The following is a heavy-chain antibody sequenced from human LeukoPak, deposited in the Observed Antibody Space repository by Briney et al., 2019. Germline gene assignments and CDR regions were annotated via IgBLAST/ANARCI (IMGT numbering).Heavy chain of an antibody. Sequence: PGVSLRLSCAASGFTFNIYGMHWVRQAPGKGLEWVAYIRYDGSDKYYAESLKGRFTISRDNSKNTLYLQMNSLRAEDTALYYCARSTRARYFDLWGRGTLVTVSS. CDR1: GFTFNIYG. D-gene: IGHD5-24*01. V-gene: IGHV3-30*02. CDR3: ARSTRARYFDL. CDR2: IRYDGSDK. J-gene: IGHJ2*01.